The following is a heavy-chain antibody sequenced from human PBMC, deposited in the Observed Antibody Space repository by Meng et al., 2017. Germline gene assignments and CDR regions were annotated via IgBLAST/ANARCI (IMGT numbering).Heavy chain of an antibody. Sequence: GGSLRLPCAASGFTFSSYGMTWVRQTPGKGLEWVSAISGSGSSTYYADSVKGRFTISRDNSKNMLFLQMNSLRGEDTAIYYCAKNSVSSGYHYRDWGQGTLVTVSS. J-gene: IGHJ4*02. CDR3: AKNSVSSGYHYRD. V-gene: IGHV3-23*01. CDR1: GFTFSSYG. D-gene: IGHD3-22*01. CDR2: ISGSGSST.